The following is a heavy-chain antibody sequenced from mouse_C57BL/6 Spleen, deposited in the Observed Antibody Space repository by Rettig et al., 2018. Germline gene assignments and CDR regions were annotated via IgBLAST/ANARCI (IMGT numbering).Heavy chain of an antibody. CDR2: INYDGSST. D-gene: IGHD1-1*01. CDR3: ARDGTTSRYYYAMDY. CDR1: GFTFSDYY. J-gene: IGHJ4*01. V-gene: IGHV5-16*01. Sequence: EVKLVESEGGLVQPGSSMKLSCTASGFTFSDYYMAWVRQVPEKGLEWVANINYDGSSTYYLDSLKSRFIISRDNAKNILYLQMSSLKSEDTATYYCARDGTTSRYYYAMDYWGQGTSVTVSS.